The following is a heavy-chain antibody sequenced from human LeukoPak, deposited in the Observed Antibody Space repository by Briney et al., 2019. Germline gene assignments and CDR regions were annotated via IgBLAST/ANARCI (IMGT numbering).Heavy chain of an antibody. CDR1: GGSISSSTYY. J-gene: IGHJ3*01. Sequence: SETLCLTCTVSGGSISSSTYYWGWIRQPPGKGLEWIGSVYYSGSTYYNPSLKSRVTISVDTSKNQFSLKLKSVTAADMAVYYCASHPGGTLDAFDLGGQGTMVPVSS. CDR2: VYYSGST. V-gene: IGHV4-39*01. CDR3: ASHPGGTLDAFDL. D-gene: IGHD4-23*01.